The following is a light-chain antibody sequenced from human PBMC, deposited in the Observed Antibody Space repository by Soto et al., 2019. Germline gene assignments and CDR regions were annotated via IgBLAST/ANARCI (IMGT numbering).Light chain of an antibody. Sequence: QSALTQPPSVSGSPGQSVTISCTGTSSDVGLYNRVSWYQQPPGTAPKLMIYEVTNRPSGVPNRFSASKSGNTASLTISGLQDEDEADYYCTSYTSSRTWVFGGGTKLTVL. CDR1: SSDVGLYNR. V-gene: IGLV2-18*02. CDR2: EVT. J-gene: IGLJ3*02. CDR3: TSYTSSRTWV.